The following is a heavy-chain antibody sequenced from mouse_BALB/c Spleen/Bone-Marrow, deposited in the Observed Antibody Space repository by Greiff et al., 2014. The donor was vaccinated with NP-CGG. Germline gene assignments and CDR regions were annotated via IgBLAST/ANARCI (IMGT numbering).Heavy chain of an antibody. CDR3: AYGSSYDYFDY. CDR1: GFNIKDTY. CDR2: IDPANGNT. V-gene: IGHV14-3*02. Sequence: DVKLVESGAELVKPGASVKLSCTASGFNIKDTYMHWVKQRPEQGLEWIGRIDPANGNTKYDPKFQGKATITADTSSNTAYLQLSSLTSEDTAVYYCAYGSSYDYFDYGGQGTTLTVSS. D-gene: IGHD1-1*01. J-gene: IGHJ2*01.